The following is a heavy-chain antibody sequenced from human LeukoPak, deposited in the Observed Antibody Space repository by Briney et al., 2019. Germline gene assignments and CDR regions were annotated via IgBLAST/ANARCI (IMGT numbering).Heavy chain of an antibody. Sequence: KASETLSLTCTVSGGSISSSSYYWGWIRQPPGKGLEWIGSIYYSGSTYYNPSLKSRVTISVDTSKNQFSLKLSSVTAADTAVYYCARDIERRNYMDVWGKGTTVTVSS. CDR2: IYYSGST. J-gene: IGHJ6*03. D-gene: IGHD6-25*01. CDR1: GGSISSSSYY. CDR3: ARDIERRNYMDV. V-gene: IGHV4-39*07.